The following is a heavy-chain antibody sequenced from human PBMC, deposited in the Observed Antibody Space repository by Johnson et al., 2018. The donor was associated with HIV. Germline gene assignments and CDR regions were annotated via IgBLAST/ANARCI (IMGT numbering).Heavy chain of an antibody. Sequence: VQLVESGGGLVQPGGSLRLSCTASGFTVSSNYMTWVRQAPGTGLEWVSTIYSDGGTYHADSVRGRFTISRDSSKNTVYLQMNSLRVEDTAVYYCARVLSGYTYGYRHDVFDLWGQGTMVSVSS. CDR2: IYSDGGT. V-gene: IGHV3-66*01. J-gene: IGHJ3*01. D-gene: IGHD5-18*01. CDR3: ARVLSGYTYGYRHDVFDL. CDR1: GFTVSSNY.